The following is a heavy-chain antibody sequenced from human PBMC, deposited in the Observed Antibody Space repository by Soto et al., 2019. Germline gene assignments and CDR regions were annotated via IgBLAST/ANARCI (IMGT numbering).Heavy chain of an antibody. V-gene: IGHV3-9*01. CDR3: AKAVPGIAVAGTVGMDV. CDR2: ISWNSGSI. CDR1: GFTFDDYA. Sequence: EVQLVESGGGLVQPGRSLRLSCAASGFTFDDYAMHWVRQAPGKGLEWVSGISWNSGSIGYADSVKGRFTISRDNAKNSLYLQMNSLRAEDTALYYCAKAVPGIAVAGTVGMDVWGQGTTVTVSS. D-gene: IGHD6-19*01. J-gene: IGHJ6*02.